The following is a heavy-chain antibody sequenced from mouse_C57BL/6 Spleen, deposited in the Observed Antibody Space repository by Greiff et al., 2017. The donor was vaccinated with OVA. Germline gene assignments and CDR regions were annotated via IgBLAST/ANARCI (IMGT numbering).Heavy chain of an antibody. J-gene: IGHJ1*03. CDR3: ARGGPNWYFDV. Sequence: EVKVEESGGGLVKPGGSLKLSCAASGFTFSDYGMHWVRQAPEKGLEWVAYISSGSSTIYYADTVKGRFTISRDNAKNTLFLQMTSLRSEDTAMYYCARGGPNWYFDVWGTGTTVTVSS. CDR2: ISSGSSTI. CDR1: GFTFSDYG. V-gene: IGHV5-17*01.